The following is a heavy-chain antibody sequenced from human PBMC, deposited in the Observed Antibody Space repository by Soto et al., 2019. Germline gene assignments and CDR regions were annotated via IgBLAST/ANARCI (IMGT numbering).Heavy chain of an antibody. CDR1: GFIFSNYG. CDR2: MSYDGSNK. D-gene: IGHD2-2*01. J-gene: IGHJ6*02. Sequence: VQLVESGGGLVQPGGSLRLSCEASGFIFSNYGMHWVRQGPGKGLEWVAVMSYDGSNKYYADSVKGRFTISRDNSKNTLHLQMSSLRGEDTAVYYCARDRRVIPAAKNEVYYFYGMDVWGQGTTVTVSS. V-gene: IGHV3-30*03. CDR3: ARDRRVIPAAKNEVYYFYGMDV.